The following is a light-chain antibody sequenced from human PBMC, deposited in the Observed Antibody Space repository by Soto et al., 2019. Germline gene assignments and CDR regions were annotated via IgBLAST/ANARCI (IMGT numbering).Light chain of an antibody. CDR2: WSS. V-gene: IGKV4-1*01. CDR3: QQSYTTPRT. Sequence: DIVMTQSPDSLAVSLGERATINCKSSQSVLYSSNNKNYLAWYQQKPGQPPKLLIYWSSTRESGVPDRFSGRRCVTDFNLKISTLQAEDVAVYYCQQSYTTPRTFGQGTKVEIK. CDR1: QSVLYSSNNKNY. J-gene: IGKJ1*01.